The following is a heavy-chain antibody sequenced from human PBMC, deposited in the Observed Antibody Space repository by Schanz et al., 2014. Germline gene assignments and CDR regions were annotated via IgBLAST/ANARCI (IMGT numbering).Heavy chain of an antibody. V-gene: IGHV3-66*01. CDR1: GFSVGNKY. CDR2: IYIGGNT. D-gene: IGHD5-18*01. CDR3: VRVSFADPRLYRGMDRDIDY. Sequence: VQLVESGGGVVQPGRSLRLSCAASGFSVGNKYMNWVRQAPGKGLEWVSFIYIGGNTYYADSVKGRFTISRDNSKNTVYIQMNSLRAEDTAVYYCVRVSFADPRLYRGMDRDIDYWGQGTLVTVSS. J-gene: IGHJ4*02.